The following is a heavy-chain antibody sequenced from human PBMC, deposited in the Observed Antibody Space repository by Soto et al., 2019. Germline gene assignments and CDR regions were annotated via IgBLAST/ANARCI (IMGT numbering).Heavy chain of an antibody. V-gene: IGHV3-30*03. CDR2: IAYDESNK. CDR3: ARNPSYVDKGSPDY. J-gene: IGHJ4*02. D-gene: IGHD5-12*01. CDR1: GFSLRGYG. Sequence: QVQQVESGGGVVQPGRSLRLSCAASGFSLRGYGLQWVRQAPGKGLEWVAFIAYDESNKYYADSVKGRFTISRDDSKSTLYLQMNSLRAEDTAVYYCARNPSYVDKGSPDYGGQGTLVTVSS.